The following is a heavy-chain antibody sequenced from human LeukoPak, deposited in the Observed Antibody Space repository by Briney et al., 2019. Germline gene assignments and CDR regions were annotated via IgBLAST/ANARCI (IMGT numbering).Heavy chain of an antibody. CDR3: ARAHSSSWGYNWFDP. Sequence: GGSLRLSCAASGFTFSDYYMSWIRQAPGKGLEWVSYISSSGSTIYYADSVKGRFTIPRDNSKNTLYLQMNSLRAEDTAVYYCARAHSSSWGYNWFDPWGQGTLVTVSS. D-gene: IGHD6-13*01. CDR1: GFTFSDYY. J-gene: IGHJ5*02. V-gene: IGHV3-11*04. CDR2: ISSSGSTI.